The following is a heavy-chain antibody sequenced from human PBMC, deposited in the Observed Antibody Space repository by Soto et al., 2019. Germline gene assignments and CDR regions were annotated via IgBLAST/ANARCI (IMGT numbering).Heavy chain of an antibody. D-gene: IGHD5-12*01. CDR3: AKDPKMATIWGYYYYGMDV. CDR1: GFTFSSYG. J-gene: IGHJ6*02. Sequence: PGGSLRLSCAASGFTFSSYGMHWVRQAPGKGLEWVAVISYDGSNKYYADSVKGQFTISRDNSKNTLYLQMNSLRAEDTAVYYCAKDPKMATIWGYYYYGMDVWGQGTTVTVSS. V-gene: IGHV3-30*18. CDR2: ISYDGSNK.